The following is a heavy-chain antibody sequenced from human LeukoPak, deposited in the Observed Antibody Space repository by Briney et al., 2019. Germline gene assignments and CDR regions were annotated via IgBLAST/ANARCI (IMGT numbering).Heavy chain of an antibody. J-gene: IGHJ3*02. CDR3: ARVAFLRKAFDI. CDR2: INHSGST. Sequence: SETLSPTCAVYGGSFSGYYWSWIRQPPGKGLEWIGEINHSGSTNYNPSLKSRVTISVDTSKNQFSLKLSSVTAADTAVYYCARVAFLRKAFDIWGQRTMVTVSS. D-gene: IGHD2-21*01. V-gene: IGHV4-34*01. CDR1: GGSFSGYY.